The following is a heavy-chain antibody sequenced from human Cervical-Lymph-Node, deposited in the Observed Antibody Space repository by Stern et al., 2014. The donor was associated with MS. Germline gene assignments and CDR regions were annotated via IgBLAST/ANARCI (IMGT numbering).Heavy chain of an antibody. CDR3: ALGGFGHYFEY. V-gene: IGHV1-69*01. D-gene: IGHD3-10*01. CDR2: IIPIIGTA. J-gene: IGHJ4*02. CDR1: GGTFSSSA. Sequence: VQLVESGAEVQKPGSSVKVSFRASGGTFSSSAISWVRQAPGQGLEWMGGIIPIIGTANYSQKFQGRVTMTADEATSTAYMELSMLRSEDTAIYYCALGGFGHYFEYWGQGTLVTVSS.